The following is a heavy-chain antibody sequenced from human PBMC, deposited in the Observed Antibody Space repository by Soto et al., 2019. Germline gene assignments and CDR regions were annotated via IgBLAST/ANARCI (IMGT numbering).Heavy chain of an antibody. CDR2: ITITGDST. CDR1: GFTFSSYA. V-gene: IGHV3-23*01. CDR3: VKGGSGSYPGDFGY. J-gene: IGHJ4*02. D-gene: IGHD1-26*01. Sequence: EVQLLESGGGLVQPGGSLRLSCAASGFTFSSYAMNWVRQSPGKGLEWVSTITITGDSTYYANSVKGRFTISRDISKNTLYLQMNSLRAEDTAIYYCVKGGSGSYPGDFGYRGQGTLVTVSS.